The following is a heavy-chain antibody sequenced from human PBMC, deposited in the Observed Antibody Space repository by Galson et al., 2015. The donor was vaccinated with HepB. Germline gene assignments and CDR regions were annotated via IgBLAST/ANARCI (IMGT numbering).Heavy chain of an antibody. D-gene: IGHD2-21*02. CDR2: ISYDGSNK. V-gene: IGHV3-30*18. CDR1: GFTFSSYG. Sequence: SLRLSCAASGFTFSSYGMHWVRQAPGKGLEWVAVISYDGSNKYYADSVKGRFTISRDNSKNTLYLQMNSLRAEDTAVYYCAKDRHIVVVTAPDYWGQGTLVTVSS. CDR3: AKDRHIVVVTAPDY. J-gene: IGHJ4*02.